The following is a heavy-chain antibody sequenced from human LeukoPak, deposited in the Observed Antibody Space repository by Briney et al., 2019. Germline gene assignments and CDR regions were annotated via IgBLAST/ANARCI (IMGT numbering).Heavy chain of an antibody. J-gene: IGHJ4*02. V-gene: IGHV3-23*01. CDR3: AKEVALIVVRGQRGGHFFDF. CDR1: GMTFSNGA. CDR2: IVISGGSA. Sequence: PGGSVRVSCAASGMTFSNGAIHWVRQAPGKGLKWVAGIVISGGSAFYADSVKGRFVISKDNSENTVHLQMNSPRADDTAVYFCAKEVALIVVRGQRGGHFFDFWGRGALVSVSS. D-gene: IGHD2-21*01.